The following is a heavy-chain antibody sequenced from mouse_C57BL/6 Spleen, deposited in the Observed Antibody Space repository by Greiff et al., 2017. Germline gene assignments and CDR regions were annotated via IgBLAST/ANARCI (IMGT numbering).Heavy chain of an antibody. D-gene: IGHD2-1*01. CDR2: IDPSDSYT. CDR3: ARRGNEGFAY. J-gene: IGHJ3*01. V-gene: IGHV1-59*01. CDR1: GYTFTSYW. Sequence: QVQLQQPGAELVRPGTSVTLSCKASGYTFTSYWMHWVKQRPGQGLEWIGVIDPSDSYTNYNQKFKGKATLTVDKSSSTAYMQLSSLKSEDSAVYYCARRGNEGFAYWGQGTLVTVSA.